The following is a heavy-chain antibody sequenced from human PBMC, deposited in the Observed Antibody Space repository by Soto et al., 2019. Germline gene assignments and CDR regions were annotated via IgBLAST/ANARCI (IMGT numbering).Heavy chain of an antibody. Sequence: GGSLRLSCAASGFNFNRFNMNWVRQAPGKGLEWVSYISGSSSTIYYADSVKGRFTISRDNAKNSLYLQMDSLRAEDTAVYYCARDGYSSGFDYWGQGTMVTVSS. CDR3: ARDGYSSGFDY. CDR1: GFNFNRFN. D-gene: IGHD6-19*01. V-gene: IGHV3-48*04. CDR2: ISGSSSTI. J-gene: IGHJ4*02.